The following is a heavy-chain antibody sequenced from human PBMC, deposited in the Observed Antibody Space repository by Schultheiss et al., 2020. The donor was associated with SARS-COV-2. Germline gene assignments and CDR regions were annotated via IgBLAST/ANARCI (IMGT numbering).Heavy chain of an antibody. CDR1: GFTFSSYS. V-gene: IGHV3-7*05. CDR2: IKQDGSEK. Sequence: GESLKISCAASGFTFSSYSMNWVRQAPGKGLEWVANIKQDGSEKYYVDSVKGRFTISRDNAKNSLYLQMNSLRAEDTAVYYCTTRYFDWLLQYYFDYWGQGTLVTVSS. CDR3: TTRYFDWLLQYYFDY. D-gene: IGHD3-9*01. J-gene: IGHJ4*02.